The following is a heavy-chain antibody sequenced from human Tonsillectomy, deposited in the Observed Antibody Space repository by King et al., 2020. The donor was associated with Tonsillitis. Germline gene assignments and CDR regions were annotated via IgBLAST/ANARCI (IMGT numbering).Heavy chain of an antibody. Sequence: QLVESGGGLVQPGGSLRLSCTASGFTFSSHWMSWVRQAPGKGLEYVANINPDGSEENYVDSVKGRFTISRDNAKNSLYLQMHSLRAEDTAVYYCARDGRLLFYWGQGTLVTVSS. J-gene: IGHJ4*02. CDR2: INPDGSEE. CDR3: ARDGRLLFY. D-gene: IGHD1-26*01. CDR1: GFTFSSHW. V-gene: IGHV3-7*01.